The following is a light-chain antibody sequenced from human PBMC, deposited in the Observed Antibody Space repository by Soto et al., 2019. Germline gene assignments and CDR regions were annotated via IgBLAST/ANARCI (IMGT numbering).Light chain of an antibody. CDR2: LNSDGSH. CDR1: SGHSSYA. V-gene: IGLV4-69*01. CDR3: QTWGTGIHV. J-gene: IGLJ1*01. Sequence: QLVLTLSPSASASLGASVKLTCTLSSGHSSYAIAWHQQQPEKGPRYLMKLNSDGSHSKGDGIPDRFSGSSSGAERYLTISSLQSEDEADYYCQTWGTGIHVFGTGTKLTVL.